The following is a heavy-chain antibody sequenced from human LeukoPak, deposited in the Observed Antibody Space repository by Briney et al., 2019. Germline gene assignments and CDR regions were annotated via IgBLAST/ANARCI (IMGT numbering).Heavy chain of an antibody. CDR2: INHSGST. V-gene: IGHV4-34*01. Sequence: SETLSLTCAVYGGSFSGYYWSWIRQPPGKGLEWIGEINHSGSTNYNPSLKSRVTISVDTSKNQFSLKLSSVTAADTAVYYCARVVMVRGGDYYYYGMDVWGQGTTVTVSS. CDR1: GGSFSGYY. CDR3: ARVVMVRGGDYYYYGMDV. J-gene: IGHJ6*02. D-gene: IGHD3-10*01.